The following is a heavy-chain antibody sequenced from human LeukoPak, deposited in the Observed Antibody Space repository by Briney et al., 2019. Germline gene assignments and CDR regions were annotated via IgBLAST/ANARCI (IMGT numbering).Heavy chain of an antibody. CDR2: ISSTGSTI. J-gene: IGHJ4*02. D-gene: IGHD3-10*01. CDR3: ASRVPGGTGFFDY. Sequence: GGSLRLSCAASGFTVSSNYMSWVRQAPGKGLEWVSYISSTGSTIYYADSVKGRFTISRDNAKNSLYLQMNSLRAEDTAVYYCASRVPGGTGFFDYWGQGTLVTVSS. V-gene: IGHV3-11*04. CDR1: GFTVSSNY.